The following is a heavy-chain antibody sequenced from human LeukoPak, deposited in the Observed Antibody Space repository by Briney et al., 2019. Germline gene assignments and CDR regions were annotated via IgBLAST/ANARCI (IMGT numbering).Heavy chain of an antibody. D-gene: IGHD5-12*01. J-gene: IGHJ4*02. CDR3: ARDPGGGWLRLVFDY. Sequence: SETLSLTCTVSGGSISSSSYYWGWIRQPPGKGLEWIGSIYYSGSTYYNPSLKSRVTISVDTSKNQFSLKLSSVTAADTAVYYCARDPGGGWLRLVFDYWGQGTLVTVSS. V-gene: IGHV4-39*07. CDR1: GGSISSSSYY. CDR2: IYYSGST.